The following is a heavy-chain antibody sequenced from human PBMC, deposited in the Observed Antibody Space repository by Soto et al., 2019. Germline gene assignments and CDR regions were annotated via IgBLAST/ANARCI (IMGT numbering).Heavy chain of an antibody. CDR1: GFTFSSYW. V-gene: IGHV3-7*01. Sequence: PGGSLRLSCAVSGFTFSSYWMSWVRQAPGKGLEWVANINQDGSEKYYVDSVKGRLTISRDNAKNSLYLQMNSLRAEDTAVYYCARCRGYGSGYRNFFDYWGQGTQVTVSS. CDR3: ARCRGYGSGYRNFFDY. D-gene: IGHD6-19*01. J-gene: IGHJ4*02. CDR2: INQDGSEK.